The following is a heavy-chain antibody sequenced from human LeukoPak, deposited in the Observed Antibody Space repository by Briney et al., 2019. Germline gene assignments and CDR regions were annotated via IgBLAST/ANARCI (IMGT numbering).Heavy chain of an antibody. CDR3: SRGSGWLSVY. CDR1: GFTFGDYH. Sequence: GGSLRLSCTASGFTFGDYHMSWFRQAPGKGLEWIGFISGGTTEYAASVKGRFTISRDDSTSIAYLQVNSLTTEDTAVYYCSRGSGWLSVYWGQGTLVTVSS. J-gene: IGHJ4*02. D-gene: IGHD6-19*01. V-gene: IGHV3-49*03. CDR2: ISGGTT.